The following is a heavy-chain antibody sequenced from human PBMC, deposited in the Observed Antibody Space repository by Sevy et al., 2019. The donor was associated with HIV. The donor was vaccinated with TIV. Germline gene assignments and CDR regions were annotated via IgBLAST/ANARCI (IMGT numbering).Heavy chain of an antibody. CDR1: GFSFSSYG. V-gene: IGHV3-30*02. Sequence: GGSLRLSCAASGFSFSSYGMHWVRQAPGKGLEWMSYIQYDGSNKDYADSVKGRFTISRDNSKNTLYLQMNSLRVEDRAVFYCVKEGGGEGGDHWGQGTLVTVSS. J-gene: IGHJ4*02. CDR3: VKEGGGEGGDH. CDR2: IQYDGSNK. D-gene: IGHD2-21*01.